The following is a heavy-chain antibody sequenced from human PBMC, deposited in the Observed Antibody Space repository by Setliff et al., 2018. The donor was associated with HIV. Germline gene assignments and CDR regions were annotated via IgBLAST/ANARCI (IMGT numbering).Heavy chain of an antibody. Sequence: VKVSCKASGYTFTIYSINWVRQAPGQGLEWMGSISGYNGNTNYAQKFQGRVTMTTDTSTSTAYMELRSLRSDDTAVYYCARGSSSIAAAYPDALDIWGQGTMVTVS. V-gene: IGHV1-18*01. D-gene: IGHD6-13*01. CDR3: ARGSSSIAAAYPDALDI. J-gene: IGHJ3*02. CDR1: GYTFTIYS. CDR2: ISGYNGNT.